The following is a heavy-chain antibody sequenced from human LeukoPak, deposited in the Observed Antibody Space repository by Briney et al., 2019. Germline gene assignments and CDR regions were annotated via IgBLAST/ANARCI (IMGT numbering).Heavy chain of an antibody. V-gene: IGHV1-69*10. CDR2: IIPILGLA. CDR1: GYSFIRYH. CDR3: ARDPRDYSNIYYGMDV. J-gene: IGHJ6*02. D-gene: IGHD4-11*01. Sequence: GASVKVSCKASGYSFIRYHIHWVRQAPGQGLEWMGGIIPILGLASYAQKFQGRVTITADESTSTAYMELSSLRSEDTAVYYCARDPRDYSNIYYGMDVWGQGTTVTVSS.